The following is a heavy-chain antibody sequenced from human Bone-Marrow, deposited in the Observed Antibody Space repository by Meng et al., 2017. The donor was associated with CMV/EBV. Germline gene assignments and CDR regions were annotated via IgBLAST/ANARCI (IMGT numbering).Heavy chain of an antibody. V-gene: IGHV1-46*01. Sequence: ASVKVSCKASGYTFTSYYMHWVRQAPGQGLEWMGIINPSGGSTSYAQKFQGRVTMTRDTSTSTVYMELSSLRSEDTAVYYCARDLVVPAATKDGRYYYYYYGMDVWGQGTTVTVPS. CDR1: GYTFTSYY. CDR3: ARDLVVPAATKDGRYYYYYYGMDV. J-gene: IGHJ6*02. D-gene: IGHD2-2*01. CDR2: INPSGGST.